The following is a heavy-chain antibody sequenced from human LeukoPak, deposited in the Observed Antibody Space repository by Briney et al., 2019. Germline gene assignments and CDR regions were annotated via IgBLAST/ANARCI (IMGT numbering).Heavy chain of an antibody. CDR2: ISAYNGNT. Sequence: GASVKVSCKASGYTFTSYGISWVRQAPGQGLEWMGWISAYNGNTNYAQKLQGRVTMTTDTSTSTAYMELRSLRSDDTAVYYCARYYYGSGSYIPATFYGMDVWGQGTTVTVSS. D-gene: IGHD3-10*01. CDR3: ARYYYGSGSYIPATFYGMDV. J-gene: IGHJ6*02. CDR1: GYTFTSYG. V-gene: IGHV1-18*01.